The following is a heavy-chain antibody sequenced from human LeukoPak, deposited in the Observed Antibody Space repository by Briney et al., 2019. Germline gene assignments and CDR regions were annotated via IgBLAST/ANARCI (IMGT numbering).Heavy chain of an antibody. D-gene: IGHD5-12*01. CDR3: AKAWSSGYDPSDY. CDR1: GYSFTSYA. Sequence: ASVKVSCKASGYSFTSYAMHWVRQAPGQRLEWMGWINAGNGNTKYSQKFQGRVTITRDTSASTAYMELSSLRSEDTAVYYCAKAWSSGYDPSDYWGQGTLVTVSS. J-gene: IGHJ4*02. V-gene: IGHV1-3*01. CDR2: INAGNGNT.